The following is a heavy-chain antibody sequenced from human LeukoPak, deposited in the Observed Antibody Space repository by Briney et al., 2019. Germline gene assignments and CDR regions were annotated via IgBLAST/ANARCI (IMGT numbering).Heavy chain of an antibody. J-gene: IGHJ3*02. CDR3: AREILWCSGGSCYWHAFDI. D-gene: IGHD2-15*01. V-gene: IGHV3-30*02. CDR1: GFIFSSYG. Sequence: GGSLRLSCAASGFIFSSYGMHWVRQAPGKGLEWVAVIRYDGSNTYYADSVKGRFTISRDNSKNTLYLQMNSLRSEDTAVYYCAREILWCSGGSCYWHAFDIWGQGTMVTVSS. CDR2: IRYDGSNT.